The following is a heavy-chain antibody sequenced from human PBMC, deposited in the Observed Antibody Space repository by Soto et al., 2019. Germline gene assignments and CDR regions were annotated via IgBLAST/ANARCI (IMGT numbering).Heavy chain of an antibody. CDR2: IIPIFGTA. D-gene: IGHD5-12*01. Sequence: SVKVSCKASGGTFSSYAISWVRQAPGQGLEWMGGIIPIFGTANYAQTFQGRVTITADESTSTAYMELSSLRSEDTAVYYCARWEVATVVSWFDPWGQGTLVTVSS. CDR3: ARWEVATVVSWFDP. J-gene: IGHJ5*02. V-gene: IGHV1-69*13. CDR1: GGTFSSYA.